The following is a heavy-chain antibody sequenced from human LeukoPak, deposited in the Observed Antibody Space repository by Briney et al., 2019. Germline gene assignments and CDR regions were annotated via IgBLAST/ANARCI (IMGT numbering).Heavy chain of an antibody. J-gene: IGHJ5*01. V-gene: IGHV3-15*01. D-gene: IGHD1-26*01. CDR2: IKSKTDGGTT. CDR1: GFTFSSAW. Sequence: GGSLRLSCAASGFTFSSAWMGGVRQAPGKGLEWVGRIKSKTDGGTTDYAAPVKVRFTISRDDSKNTLYLQMNSLKTEDTAVYYCTTDRGRTELPLFASWGQGTLVTVSS. CDR3: TTDRGRTELPLFAS.